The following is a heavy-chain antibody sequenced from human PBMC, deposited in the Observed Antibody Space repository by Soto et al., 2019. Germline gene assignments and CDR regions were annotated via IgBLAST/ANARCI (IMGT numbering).Heavy chain of an antibody. V-gene: IGHV1-69*12. CDR3: ARESGCPESTGKYGMDV. CDR1: GGTFSSYA. CDR2: IIPIFGTA. J-gene: IGHJ6*02. Sequence: QVQLVQSGAEVKKPGSSVKVSCKASGGTFSSYAISWVRQAPGQGLEWMGGIIPIFGTANYAQKFQGRVTITADESTSTAYMELSSLRSEDTAVYYCARESGCPESTGKYGMDVWGQGTTVTVSS. D-gene: IGHD3-3*01.